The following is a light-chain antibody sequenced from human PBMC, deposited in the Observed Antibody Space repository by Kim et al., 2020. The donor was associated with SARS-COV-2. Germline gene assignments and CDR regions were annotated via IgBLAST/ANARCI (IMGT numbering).Light chain of an antibody. Sequence: EIVLTQSPATLSLSPGERATLSCRASQSFSNYLAWYQQKPGQAPRLLIYDASNRATGIPARFSGSGSGTDFTLTISSLEPEDFAVYYCKQRSNWPLTFGGGTKVEI. J-gene: IGKJ4*01. CDR3: KQRSNWPLT. V-gene: IGKV3-11*01. CDR2: DAS. CDR1: QSFSNY.